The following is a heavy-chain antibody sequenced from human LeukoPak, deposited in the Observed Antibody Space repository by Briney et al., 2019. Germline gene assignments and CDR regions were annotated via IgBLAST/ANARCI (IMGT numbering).Heavy chain of an antibody. CDR2: IKRDGSYK. V-gene: IGHV3-7*01. Sequence: GGSLRLSCVASGFTFGNYWMSWVRQAPGKGLEFVANIKRDGSYKNYVDSVKGRFTISRDNAENSVHLQMHSLRAEDTAIYYCARDPGSSSFDYWGQGALVNVSS. CDR1: GFTFGNYW. CDR3: ARDPGSSSFDY. D-gene: IGHD6-13*01. J-gene: IGHJ4*01.